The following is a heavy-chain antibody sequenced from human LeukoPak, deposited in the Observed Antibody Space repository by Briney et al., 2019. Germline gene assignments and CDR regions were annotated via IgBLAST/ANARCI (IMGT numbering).Heavy chain of an antibody. Sequence: GGSLRLSCTASGFTFSSYWMDWVRQAPGKGLEWVANIKQDGSEKYYVDSVKGRFTISRDNAKNSLYLQMNSLRAEDTAVYYCARHSSSGAPFDYWGQGTLVTVSS. J-gene: IGHJ4*02. CDR1: GFTFSSYW. CDR2: IKQDGSEK. V-gene: IGHV3-7*03. D-gene: IGHD6-6*01. CDR3: ARHSSSGAPFDY.